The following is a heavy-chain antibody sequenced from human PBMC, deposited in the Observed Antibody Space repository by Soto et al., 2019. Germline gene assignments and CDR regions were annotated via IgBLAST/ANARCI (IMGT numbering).Heavy chain of an antibody. CDR3: VRGVRLHFDL. CDR2: ISGSGNKT. V-gene: IGHV3-23*01. Sequence: EVQLLESGGGLVQPGGSLRLSCGVSGFTFSTYAMSWVRQAPGKGLEWVSAISGSGNKTFYADSVKGRFTISRDNSKNTLQLHMSSLRVEDTAVYYCVRGVRLHFDLWGQGTLVTVSS. J-gene: IGHJ4*02. CDR1: GFTFSTYA.